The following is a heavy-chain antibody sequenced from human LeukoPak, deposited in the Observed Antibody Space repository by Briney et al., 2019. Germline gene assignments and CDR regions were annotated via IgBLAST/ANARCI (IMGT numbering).Heavy chain of an antibody. CDR2: INHSGST. Sequence: SETLSLTCAVYGGSFSGYYWSWIRQPPGKGLEWIGEINHSGSTNYNPSLKSRVTISVDTSKNQFSLKLSSVTAADTAVYYCALWFGESPPNWFDPWGQGTLVTVSS. J-gene: IGHJ5*02. CDR1: GGSFSGYY. V-gene: IGHV4-34*01. D-gene: IGHD3-10*01. CDR3: ALWFGESPPNWFDP.